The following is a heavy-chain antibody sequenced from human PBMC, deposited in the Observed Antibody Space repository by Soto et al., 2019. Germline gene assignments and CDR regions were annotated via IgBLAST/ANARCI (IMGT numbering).Heavy chain of an antibody. V-gene: IGHV1-3*01. J-gene: IGHJ4*02. CDR2: IHAGNVYA. D-gene: IGHD4-4*01. CDR1: GYTFPSYV. CDR3: ARGGIVAVSAALSSYDDYTNYRFDS. Sequence: QAPLMQSGAEVKKPGSSVKVSCEASGYTFPSYVIHWVRQTPGQRLERMGWIHAGNVYAEYSQKFQGRVTITRDTAARTVYLELSSLRSEDTAVYYCARGGIVAVSAALSSYDDYTNYRFDSWGQGALVSVSS.